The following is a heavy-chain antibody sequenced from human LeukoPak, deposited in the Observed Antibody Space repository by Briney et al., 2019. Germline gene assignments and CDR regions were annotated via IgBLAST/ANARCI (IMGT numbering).Heavy chain of an antibody. J-gene: IGHJ3*02. D-gene: IGHD5-18*01. V-gene: IGHV3-21*01. CDR1: GFTISRYS. CDR2: ISTSSSYI. Sequence: GGSLRLSCAASGFTISRYSMNWVRLAPGKGLEWVSSISTSSSYIYYADSVKGRFTISRDNAKNSLYLQMNSLRAEDTAVYYCASETKRGYSYGSPTDGFDIWGQGTKVTVSS. CDR3: ASETKRGYSYGSPTDGFDI.